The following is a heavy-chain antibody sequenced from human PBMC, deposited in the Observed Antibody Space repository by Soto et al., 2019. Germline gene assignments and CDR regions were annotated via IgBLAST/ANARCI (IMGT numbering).Heavy chain of an antibody. CDR2: ISQVGRA. CDR1: RDSFSGYF. V-gene: IGHV4-34*01. Sequence: PSETLSLTCYFSRDSFSGYFCNWLRQPPGKGLEWIGEISQVGRARYNPSLETRITISVDTSKTQFSLNLTSVTDADTAVYYCARGYGYFRQWGQGALVTVSS. J-gene: IGHJ4*02. D-gene: IGHD4-17*01. CDR3: ARGYGYFRQ.